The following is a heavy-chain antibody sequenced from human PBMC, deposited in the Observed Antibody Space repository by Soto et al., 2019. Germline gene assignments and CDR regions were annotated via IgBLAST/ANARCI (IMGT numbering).Heavy chain of an antibody. CDR3: TRDLQLCSDPHNYYGMDV. CDR2: IRSKAYGGTT. V-gene: IGHV3-49*03. D-gene: IGHD5-18*01. CDR1: GFTFGDYA. Sequence: GGSLRLSCTASGFTFGDYAMSWFRQAPGKGLEWVGFIRSKAYGGTTEYAASVKGRFTISRDDSKSIAYLQMNSLKTEDTAVYYCTRDLQLCSDPHNYYGMDVWGQGPTVTV. J-gene: IGHJ6*02.